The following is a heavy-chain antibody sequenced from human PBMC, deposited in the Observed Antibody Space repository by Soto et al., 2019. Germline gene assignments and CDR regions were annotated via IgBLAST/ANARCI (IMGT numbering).Heavy chain of an antibody. Sequence: GSLRLSCVASGFSFSSYSLVWVRQAPGKGLEWVSYIFVDSTTIYYADSVKGRFTISRDNSKNTLYLQMNSLRAEDTAVYYCAKDTYYHDSSGYYVFDYWGQGTLVTVSS. V-gene: IGHV3-48*01. CDR3: AKDTYYHDSSGYYVFDY. J-gene: IGHJ4*02. D-gene: IGHD3-22*01. CDR2: IFVDSTTI. CDR1: GFSFSSYS.